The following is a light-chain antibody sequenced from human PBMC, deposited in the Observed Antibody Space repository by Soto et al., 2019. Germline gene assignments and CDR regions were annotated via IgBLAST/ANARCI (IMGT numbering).Light chain of an antibody. V-gene: IGLV1-44*01. J-gene: IGLJ2*01. Sequence: QSVLTQPPSTSGTPGQRVTISCSGSSSSMGSDTVNWYQQLPGTAPKLLIYSNNQRPSGVPDRFSGSKSGTSASLAISGLRSEDEADYYCGAWDDSLSGPAFGGGTKLTVL. CDR2: SNN. CDR3: GAWDDSLSGPA. CDR1: SSSMGSDT.